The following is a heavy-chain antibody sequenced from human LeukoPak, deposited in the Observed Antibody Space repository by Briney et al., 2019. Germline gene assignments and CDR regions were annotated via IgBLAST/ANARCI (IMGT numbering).Heavy chain of an antibody. V-gene: IGHV4-34*01. CDR1: GGSLSGYY. CDR3: TGRVVVAARNWFDP. J-gene: IGHJ5*02. CDR2: INHSGRT. D-gene: IGHD2-15*01. Sequence: SETLSLTCAVYGGSLSGYYWSWIRQPPGKGLEWIGEINHSGRTNYNPSLKSRVTISVDTSKNQFSLKLSSVTAADTAVYYCTGRVVVAARNWFDPWGQGTLVTVSS.